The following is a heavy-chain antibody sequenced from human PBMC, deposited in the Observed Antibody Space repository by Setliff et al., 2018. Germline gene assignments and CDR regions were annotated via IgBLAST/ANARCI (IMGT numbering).Heavy chain of an antibody. CDR3: RFWSGYYENDY. Sequence: LSLTCTVYGGSFSNYYWSWIRQPPGKGLEWIGEINHSGSTNYNPSLTSRVTISVDTSKNQFSLKLSSVTAADTAVYYCRFWSGYYENDYWGQGTLVTVSS. CDR1: GGSFSNYY. V-gene: IGHV4-34*01. J-gene: IGHJ4*02. CDR2: INHSGST. D-gene: IGHD3-3*01.